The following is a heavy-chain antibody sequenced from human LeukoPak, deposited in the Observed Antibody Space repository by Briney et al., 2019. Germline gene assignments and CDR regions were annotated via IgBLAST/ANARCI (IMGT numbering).Heavy chain of an antibody. CDR2: ITAFFGTA. D-gene: IGHD4-17*01. CDR3: ARDSTVTTLPFDP. CDR1: GGTFSSYT. Sequence: ASVKVSCKASGGTFSSYTISWVRQAPGQGLEWMGGITAFFGTANYAQKLQGRVTITTDESTSTAYMELSSLRSEDTGVYYCARDSTVTTLPFDPWGQGTLVTVSS. J-gene: IGHJ5*02. V-gene: IGHV1-69*05.